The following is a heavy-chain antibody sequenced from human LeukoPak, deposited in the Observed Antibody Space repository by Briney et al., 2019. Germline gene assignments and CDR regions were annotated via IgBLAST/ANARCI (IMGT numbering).Heavy chain of an antibody. J-gene: IGHJ6*03. Sequence: VGSLRLSCAASGFTFSSYWMHWVRQAPGKGLVWVSRINSDGSSTSYADSVKGRFTISRDNAKNTLYLQMNSLRAEDTAVYYCATSPYDYAYYYYYMDVWGKGTTVTVSS. CDR1: GFTFSSYW. D-gene: IGHD5-12*01. CDR2: INSDGSST. CDR3: ATSPYDYAYYYYYMDV. V-gene: IGHV3-74*01.